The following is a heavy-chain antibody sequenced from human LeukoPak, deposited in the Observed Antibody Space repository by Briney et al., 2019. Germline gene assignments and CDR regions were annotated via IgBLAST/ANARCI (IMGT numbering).Heavy chain of an antibody. D-gene: IGHD2/OR15-2a*01. CDR3: ARVNRRYGTDV. Sequence: ASVKVSCKASGYTFTNYYMHWVRQAPGQGLEWMGIIYPSGGRTSYAQKFQGRVIMTRDTSTSTVYMELSSLRSEDTAVYYCARVNRRYGTDVWGQGTTVTVSS. CDR1: GYTFTNYY. V-gene: IGHV1-46*01. J-gene: IGHJ6*02. CDR2: IYPSGGRT.